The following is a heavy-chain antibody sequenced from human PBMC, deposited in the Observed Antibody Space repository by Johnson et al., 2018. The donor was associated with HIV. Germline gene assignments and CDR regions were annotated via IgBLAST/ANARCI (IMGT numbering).Heavy chain of an antibody. CDR2: MGTAGDR. V-gene: IGHV3-13*01. CDR1: GFTFSNSD. CDR3: ARGVSMFSSSWLESYAFDI. D-gene: IGHD6-13*01. J-gene: IGHJ3*02. Sequence: MQLVESGGGVVQPGGSLTLSCAASGFTFSNSDMHWVRQPTGQGLEWLSGMGTAGDRHYADSVNGRFTVSRAHATNSVHLQMNNLRAGDTAVYYCARGVSMFSSSWLESYAFDIWGQGTMFTVSS.